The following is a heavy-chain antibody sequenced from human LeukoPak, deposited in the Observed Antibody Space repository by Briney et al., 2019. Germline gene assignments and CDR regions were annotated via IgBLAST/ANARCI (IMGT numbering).Heavy chain of an antibody. V-gene: IGHV4-4*07. CDR3: ARDYGSSWYVT. D-gene: IGHD6-13*01. J-gene: IGHJ4*02. CDR1: GGSIISYY. CDR2: IYSSGST. Sequence: SENLSLTCTVSGGSIISYYWNWIRQPAGKGLEWIGRIYSSGSTNYNPSLESRLIMSVDTSKNQFSLKLTSVTAADTAVYYCARDYGSSWYVTWGQGILVTVSS.